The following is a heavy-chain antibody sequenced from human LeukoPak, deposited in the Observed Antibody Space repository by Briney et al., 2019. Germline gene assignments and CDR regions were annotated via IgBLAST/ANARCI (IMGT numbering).Heavy chain of an antibody. CDR1: GFTFSSYG. D-gene: IGHD3-22*01. J-gene: IGHJ4*02. CDR3: ASQRQTYYYDSSGRFDY. CDR2: ISGSGGST. V-gene: IGHV3-23*01. Sequence: PGGSLRLSCAASGFTFSSYGMSWVRQAPGKGLEWVSAISGSGGSTYYADSVKGRFTISRDNSKNTLYLQMNSLRAEDTAVYYCASQRQTYYYDSSGRFDYWGQGTLVTVSS.